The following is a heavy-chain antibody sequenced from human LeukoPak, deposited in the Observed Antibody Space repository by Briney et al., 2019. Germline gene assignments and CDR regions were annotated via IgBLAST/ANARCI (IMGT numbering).Heavy chain of an antibody. Sequence: ASVKVSCKASGGTFSSYAISWVRQAPGQGLEWMGWISAYNGNTNYAQKLQGRVTMTTDTSTSTAYMELRSLRSDGTAVYYCARDPQDYYDSSGYGNFDYWGQGTLVTVSS. J-gene: IGHJ4*02. V-gene: IGHV1-18*01. CDR3: ARDPQDYYDSSGYGNFDY. CDR1: GGTFSSYA. D-gene: IGHD3-22*01. CDR2: ISAYNGNT.